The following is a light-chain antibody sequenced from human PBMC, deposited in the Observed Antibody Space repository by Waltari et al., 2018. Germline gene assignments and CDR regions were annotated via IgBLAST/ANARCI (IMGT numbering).Light chain of an antibody. V-gene: IGLV3-19*01. CDR2: GPD. CDR1: SLRKFS. Sequence: SSELNQDPAVSVALGQTVKITCQGDSLRKFSASWYQQRPGQAPILVLYGPDYRPTGIPGRCSGSTSGGTASLTIAGAQAEDEAVYYCHSRDSTSTRVFGGGTRLTV. CDR3: HSRDSTSTRV. J-gene: IGLJ3*02.